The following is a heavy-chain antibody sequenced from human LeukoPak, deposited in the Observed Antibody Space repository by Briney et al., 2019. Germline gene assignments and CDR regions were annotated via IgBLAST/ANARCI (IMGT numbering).Heavy chain of an antibody. CDR3: ARVWAWGSGNFFDN. J-gene: IGHJ4*02. V-gene: IGHV3-20*04. CDR2: IRGDAGST. CDR1: GVTFDAFG. D-gene: IGHD7-27*01. Sequence: AGGSLRLSCAASGVTFDAFGMTWVRQAPGKGLEWVSAIRGDAGSTGYADSAKGRFTISRDNAKNSLYLQMNSLRVEDTALYYCARVWAWGSGNFFDNWGQGTLVTVSS.